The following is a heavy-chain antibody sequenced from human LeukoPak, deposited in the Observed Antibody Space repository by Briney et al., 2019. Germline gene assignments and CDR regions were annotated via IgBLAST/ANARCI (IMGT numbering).Heavy chain of an antibody. Sequence: ASVKVSCKASGGTFSSYAISWVRQAPGQGLEWMGIINPSGGSTSYAQKFQGRVTMTRDTSTSTVYMELSSLRSEDTAVYYCATFHDSSGYYPMRMDYWGQGTLVTVSS. J-gene: IGHJ4*02. V-gene: IGHV1-46*01. D-gene: IGHD3-22*01. CDR3: ATFHDSSGYYPMRMDY. CDR2: INPSGGST. CDR1: GGTFSSYA.